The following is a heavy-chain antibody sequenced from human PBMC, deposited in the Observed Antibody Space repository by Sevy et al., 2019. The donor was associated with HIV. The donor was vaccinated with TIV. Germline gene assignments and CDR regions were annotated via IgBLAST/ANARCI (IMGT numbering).Heavy chain of an antibody. J-gene: IGHJ3*02. CDR2: IYSGGGT. CDR1: GFIVSSNY. V-gene: IGHV3-53*01. Sequence: GGSLRLSCAASGFIVSSNYMNWVRQAPGKGLEWVSLIYSGGGTSYADSVKDRFTISRDNSKNTLYLQMNSLRAEDTAVYYSARGLYYYDTNDAFDIWGQGTMVTVSS. D-gene: IGHD3-22*01. CDR3: ARGLYYYDTNDAFDI.